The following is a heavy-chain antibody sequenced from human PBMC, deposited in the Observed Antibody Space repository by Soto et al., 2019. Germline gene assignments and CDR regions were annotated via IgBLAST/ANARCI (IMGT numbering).Heavy chain of an antibody. CDR1: GFTFSSYA. J-gene: IGHJ4*02. D-gene: IGHD2-15*01. Sequence: EVQLLESGGGLVQPGGSLRLSCAASGFTFSSYAMSWVRQAPGKGLEWVSAISGSGGNTYYADSVKGRFTISRDNSKNTLYLKMNNWRAGDRAVYYCAKVPRYCSGGSCYGGYFDYWGQGTLVTVSS. CDR3: AKVPRYCSGGSCYGGYFDY. CDR2: ISGSGGNT. V-gene: IGHV3-23*01.